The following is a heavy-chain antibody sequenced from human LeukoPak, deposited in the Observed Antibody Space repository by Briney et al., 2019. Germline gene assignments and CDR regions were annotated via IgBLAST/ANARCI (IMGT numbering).Heavy chain of an antibody. CDR2: ISSSGSSI. J-gene: IGHJ6*02. D-gene: IGHD3-10*01. V-gene: IGHV3-48*03. CDR3: ARGEFLRFGDPYGMDV. CDR1: GFTFSSYE. Sequence: PGGSLRLSCAASGFTFSSYEMNWVRQAPGKGLEWVSYISSSGSSIYYADYVKGRFTISRDNAKNSLYLQMNSLRAEDTAVYYCARGEFLRFGDPYGMDVWGQGTTVTVSS.